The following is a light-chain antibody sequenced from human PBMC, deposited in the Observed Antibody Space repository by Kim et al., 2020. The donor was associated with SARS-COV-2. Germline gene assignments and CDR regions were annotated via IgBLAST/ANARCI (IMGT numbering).Light chain of an antibody. CDR1: QTVSSNY. CDR2: GAS. V-gene: IGKV3-20*01. CDR3: QQYGTSPLT. Sequence: LPPGETVTVACRASQTVSSNYVAWYQQKHGQAPRLLIYGASSRATGIPDRFSGSGSETDFTLIISRLDPEDFAMYYCQQYGTSPLTFGGGTKLEI. J-gene: IGKJ4*01.